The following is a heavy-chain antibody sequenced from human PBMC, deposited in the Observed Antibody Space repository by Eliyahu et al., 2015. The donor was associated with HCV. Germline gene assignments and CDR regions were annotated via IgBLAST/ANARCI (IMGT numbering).Heavy chain of an antibody. D-gene: IGHD2-15*01. V-gene: IGHV3-74*01. CDR3: TRAYSRNWVDP. Sequence: LVQPGGSLRLSCAASGFTFSDYWMHWVRQAPGKGLIWVARINSDGSDTRYADSVEGRFTISRDNAKNTLYLQVNSLRAEDTAVYYCTRAYSRNWVDPWGQGTLVTVSS. CDR2: INSDGSDT. CDR1: GFTFSDYW. J-gene: IGHJ5*02.